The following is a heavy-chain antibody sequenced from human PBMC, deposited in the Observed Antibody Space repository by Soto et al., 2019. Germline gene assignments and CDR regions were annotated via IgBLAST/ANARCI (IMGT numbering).Heavy chain of an antibody. Sequence: PGGPLRLSCPASASTSSPNSMNWVRRAPGKGLEWVSSNSSGSTIYYADSVKGRFTISRDNVQNSLYLQMHSLRAEDTAVYYCARERGSGWTFDYWGQGNLVTVSS. J-gene: IGHJ4*02. CDR2: NSSGSTI. D-gene: IGHD6-19*01. CDR1: ASTSSPNS. V-gene: IGHV3-48*01. CDR3: ARERGSGWTFDY.